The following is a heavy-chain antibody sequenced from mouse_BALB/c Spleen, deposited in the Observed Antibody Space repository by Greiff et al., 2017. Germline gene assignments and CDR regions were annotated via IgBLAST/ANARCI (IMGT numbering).Heavy chain of an antibody. V-gene: IGHV1-4*02. CDR2: INPSSGYT. CDR3: ARSDLRYLDY. CDR1: GYTFTSYT. D-gene: IGHD1-1*01. Sequence: VQLQQSAAELARPGASVKMSCKASGYTFTSYTMHWVKQRPGQGLEWIGYINPSSGYTEYNQKFKDKTTLTADKSSSTAYMQLSSLTSEDSVVYYCARSDLRYLDYWGQGTTLTVSS. J-gene: IGHJ2*01.